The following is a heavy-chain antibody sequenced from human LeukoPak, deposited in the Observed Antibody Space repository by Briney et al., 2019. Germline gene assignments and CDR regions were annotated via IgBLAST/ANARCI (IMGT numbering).Heavy chain of an antibody. CDR3: ASGMVFAGPVGYYYYGMDV. CDR1: GYTFTGYH. V-gene: IGHV1-2*02. J-gene: IGHJ6*02. D-gene: IGHD1-26*01. Sequence: ASVKVSCKASGYTFTGYHMHWVRQAPGQGLEYMGWINPKSGSTNYAQEFQGRVTMTRDTSISTAYMELSSLRSDDTAVYYCASGMVFAGPVGYYYYGMDVWGQGTTVTVSS. CDR2: INPKSGST.